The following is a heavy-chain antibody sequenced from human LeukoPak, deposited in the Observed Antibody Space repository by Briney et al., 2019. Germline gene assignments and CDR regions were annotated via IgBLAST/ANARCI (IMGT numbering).Heavy chain of an antibody. Sequence: GGSLRLSCAASGFTFSSYSMNWVRQAPGKGLEWISSISSSSSYIYYADSVKGRFTISRDNAKNSLYLQMNSLRAEDTAVYYCARDLSNDFWSDYGMDVWGQGTTVTVSS. D-gene: IGHD3-3*01. V-gene: IGHV3-21*01. J-gene: IGHJ6*02. CDR3: ARDLSNDFWSDYGMDV. CDR2: ISSSSSYI. CDR1: GFTFSSYS.